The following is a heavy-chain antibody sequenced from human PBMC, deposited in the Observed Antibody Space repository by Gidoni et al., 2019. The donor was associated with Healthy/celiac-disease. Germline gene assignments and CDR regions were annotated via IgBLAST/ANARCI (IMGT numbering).Heavy chain of an antibody. Sequence: EVQLVESGGGLVKPGGSLRLSCAASGFTFSSYSMNWVRQAPGKGLEWVSSISSSSSYIYYADSVKGRFTISRDNAKNSLYLQMNSLRAEDTAVYYCARGGDSSGYYSYYFDYWGQGTLVTVSS. D-gene: IGHD3-22*01. V-gene: IGHV3-21*01. CDR2: ISSSSSYI. CDR1: GFTFSSYS. CDR3: ARGGDSSGYYSYYFDY. J-gene: IGHJ4*02.